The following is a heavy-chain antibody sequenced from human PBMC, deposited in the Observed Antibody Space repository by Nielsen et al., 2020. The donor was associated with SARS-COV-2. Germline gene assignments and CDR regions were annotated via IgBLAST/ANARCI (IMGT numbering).Heavy chain of an antibody. Sequence: GGSLRLSRAASGFTFSSYAMSWVRQAPGKGLEWVPAISGSGGSTYYADSVKGRFTIARDNSKNTLYLQMNSLRAEDTALYYCAKDVGRDIVVVPAAMVGGFDYWGQGTLVTVSS. CDR1: GFTFSSYA. V-gene: IGHV3-23*01. CDR2: ISGSGGST. D-gene: IGHD2-2*01. J-gene: IGHJ4*02. CDR3: AKDVGRDIVVVPAAMVGGFDY.